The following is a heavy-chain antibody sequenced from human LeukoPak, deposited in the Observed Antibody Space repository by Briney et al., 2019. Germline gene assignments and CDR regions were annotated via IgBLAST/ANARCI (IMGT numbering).Heavy chain of an antibody. CDR2: IYYSGTT. D-gene: IGHD3-16*02. CDR3: ARGTRNDYVWGSYRFNNWFDP. J-gene: IGHJ5*02. CDR1: GGSISDYY. Sequence: PSETLSLTCTVSGGSISDYYWSWIRQSPGKGLEWIGYIYYSGTTNYNPSLKSRVTISVDTSKNQFSLKLSSVTAADTAVYYCARGTRNDYVWGSYRFNNWFDPWGQGTLVTVSS. V-gene: IGHV4-59*12.